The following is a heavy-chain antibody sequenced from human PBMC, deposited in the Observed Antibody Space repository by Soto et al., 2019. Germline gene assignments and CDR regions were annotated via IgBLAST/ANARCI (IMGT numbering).Heavy chain of an antibody. V-gene: IGHV3-33*01. CDR3: ARDSMIVVVFATHYGMDV. CDR2: IWYDGSNK. D-gene: IGHD3-22*01. J-gene: IGHJ6*02. Sequence: PGGSLRLSCAASGFTFSSYGMHWVRQAPGKGLEWVAVIWYDGSNKYYADSVKGRFTISRDNSKNTLYLQMNSLRAEDTAVYYCARDSMIVVVFATHYGMDVWGQGTPITLSS. CDR1: GFTFSSYG.